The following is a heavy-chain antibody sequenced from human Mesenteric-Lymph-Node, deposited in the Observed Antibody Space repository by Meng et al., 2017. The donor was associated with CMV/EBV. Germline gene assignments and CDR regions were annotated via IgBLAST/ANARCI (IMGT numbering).Heavy chain of an antibody. D-gene: IGHD1-14*01. CDR1: GFTFSSYG. CDR3: AKDESGNPYGMDV. J-gene: IGHJ6*02. CDR2: IWYDGSNK. Sequence: GESLKISCAASGFTFSSYGMHWVRQAPGKGLEWVAVIWYDGSNKYYADSVKGRFTISRDNSKNTLYLQMNSLRAEDTAVYYCAKDESGNPYGMDVWGQGTRVTVSS. V-gene: IGHV3-33*06.